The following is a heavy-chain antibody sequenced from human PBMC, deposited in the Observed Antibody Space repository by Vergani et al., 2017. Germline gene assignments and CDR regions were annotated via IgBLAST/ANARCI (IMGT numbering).Heavy chain of an antibody. CDR3: AKTHDFSSLYSSYNGFEP. V-gene: IGHV5-51*03. CDR2: IYAGDSDV. D-gene: IGHD3-3*01. J-gene: IGHJ5*02. Sequence: EVQLVQSGAEVKKPGESLNISCQGSGYSITNYWIAWVRQRPGKGLEWMGIIYAGDSDVRYSPSFQGQVTMSVDKSLSTAYLQWSSLKASDTATYYCAKTHDFSSLYSSYNGFEPWGQGTQVTVSS. CDR1: GYSITNYW.